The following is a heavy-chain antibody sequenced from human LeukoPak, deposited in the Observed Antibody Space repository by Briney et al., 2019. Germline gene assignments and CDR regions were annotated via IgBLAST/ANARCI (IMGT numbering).Heavy chain of an antibody. D-gene: IGHD3-3*01. J-gene: IGHJ6*02. CDR2: MNTNTGDS. CDR3: ARSAGYYYYYPMDV. V-gene: IGHV7-4-1*02. Sequence: ASVKVSCKASGYTFTGYYIHWLRQAPGQGPEWMGWMNTNTGDSTFAQGFTGRFVVSVDTSVRTAYLQISSLKAEDSAVYYCARSAGYYYYYPMDVWGQGTTVTVSS. CDR1: GYTFTGYY.